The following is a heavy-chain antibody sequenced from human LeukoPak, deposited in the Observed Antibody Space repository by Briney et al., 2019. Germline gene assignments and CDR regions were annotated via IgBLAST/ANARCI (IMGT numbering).Heavy chain of an antibody. D-gene: IGHD6-13*01. CDR1: GYTFTSYG. Sequence: VASVKVSCKASGYTFTSYGISWVRQAPGQGLERMGWVSAYNGNTNYAQKLQGRVTMTTDTSTSTAYMELRSLRSDDTAVYYCARDPGYSSSWYVSRGWFDPWGQGTLVTVSS. J-gene: IGHJ5*02. V-gene: IGHV1-18*01. CDR3: ARDPGYSSSWYVSRGWFDP. CDR2: VSAYNGNT.